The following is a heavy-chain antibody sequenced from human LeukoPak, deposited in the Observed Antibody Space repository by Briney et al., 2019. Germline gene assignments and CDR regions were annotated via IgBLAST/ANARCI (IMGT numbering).Heavy chain of an antibody. J-gene: IGHJ3*02. V-gene: IGHV4-59*01. D-gene: IGHD4-17*01. CDR1: GGSISSYY. Sequence: SETLSLTCTVSGGSISSYYWSWIRQPPGKGLEWIGYIYYSGSTNYNPSLRSRVTISVDTSKNQFSLKLSSVTAADTAVYYCARDHGDYSQSGDAFDIWGQGTMVTVSS. CDR3: ARDHGDYSQSGDAFDI. CDR2: IYYSGST.